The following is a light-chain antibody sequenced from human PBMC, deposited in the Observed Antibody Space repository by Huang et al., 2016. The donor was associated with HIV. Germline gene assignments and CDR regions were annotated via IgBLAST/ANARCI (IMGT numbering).Light chain of an antibody. CDR3: QQLNSYPLT. J-gene: IGKJ4*01. V-gene: IGKV1-9*01. CDR1: QGVSTY. CDR2: ATS. Sequence: IQLTQSPPSLSASVGDRVTITCRASQGVSTYLAWYQQKPEKAPKLLIYATSTLQSGVPSRFSGSGSGTQFTLTITNLQPEDFATYYCQQLNSYPLTFGGGTNLEI.